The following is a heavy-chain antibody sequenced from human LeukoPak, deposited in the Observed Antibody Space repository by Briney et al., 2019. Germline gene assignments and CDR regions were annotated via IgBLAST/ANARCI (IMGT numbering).Heavy chain of an antibody. CDR3: ARGSQDGSLFDY. D-gene: IGHD3-10*01. CDR2: IYYSGST. J-gene: IGHJ4*02. CDR1: GGSISSGDYY. Sequence: SQTLSLTCTVSGGSISSGDYYWSWIRQPPGKGLEWIGYIYYSGSTSYNPPLKSRVTISVDTSKNQFSLKLSSVTAADTAVYYCARGSQDGSLFDYWGQGTLVTVSS. V-gene: IGHV4-30-4*08.